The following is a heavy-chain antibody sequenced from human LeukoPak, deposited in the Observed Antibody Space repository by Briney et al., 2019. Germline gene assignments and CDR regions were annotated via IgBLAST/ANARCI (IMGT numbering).Heavy chain of an antibody. CDR3: ARVVTPRYCSTTSCYWKGWFDP. J-gene: IGHJ5*02. CDR2: IIPIFGTA. V-gene: IGHV1-69*13. CDR1: GSTFSRFA. Sequence: GASVKVSCKASGSTFSRFAMSWVRRAPRQGLEWMGGIIPIFGTANYAQRFQGRVTITADESTGTAHMELSGLRSEDTAVYYCARVVTPRYCSTTSCYWKGWFDPWGQGTLVTVSS. D-gene: IGHD2-2*01.